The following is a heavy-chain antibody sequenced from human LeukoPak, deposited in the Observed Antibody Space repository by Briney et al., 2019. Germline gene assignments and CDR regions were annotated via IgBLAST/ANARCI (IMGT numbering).Heavy chain of an antibody. D-gene: IGHD6-13*01. J-gene: IGHJ4*02. Sequence: PGGSLRLSCATFGFTFSSYAMSWVRQAPGKGLEWVSAISGSGGSTYYADSVKGRFTISRDNSKNTLYLQMNSLRAEDTAVYYCAKDLKQRLVTSFDYWGQGTLVTVSS. V-gene: IGHV3-23*01. CDR2: ISGSGGST. CDR3: AKDLKQRLVTSFDY. CDR1: GFTFSSYA.